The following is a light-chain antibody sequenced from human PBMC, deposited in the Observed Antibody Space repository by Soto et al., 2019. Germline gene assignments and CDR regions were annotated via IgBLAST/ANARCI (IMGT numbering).Light chain of an antibody. Sequence: QSVLTQPASVSGSPGQTITISCTGTSSDVGGYNYVSWYEQHPGKGTKLMIYEVSNRPSGVSNRFSGSKSGNTATLTISGLQAEDEADYSCSSYTCTTARVCGTGTKVTVL. CDR3: SSYTCTTARV. V-gene: IGLV2-14*03. CDR1: SSDVGGYNY. J-gene: IGLJ1*01. CDR2: EVS.